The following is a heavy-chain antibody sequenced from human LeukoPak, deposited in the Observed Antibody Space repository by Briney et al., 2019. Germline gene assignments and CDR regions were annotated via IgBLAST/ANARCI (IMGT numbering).Heavy chain of an antibody. CDR1: GFTFSYYW. CDR3: AKGRGWEASYYYYYMDV. CDR2: IKEDGSEN. V-gene: IGHV3-7*01. J-gene: IGHJ6*03. Sequence: GGSLRLSCAASGFTFSYYWMSWVREAPGKALEWVANIKEDGSENYSVDSVKGRFTISRDNAKNSLYLQMNSLRAEDTAVYYCAKGRGWEASYYYYYMDVWGKGTTFTISS. D-gene: IGHD1-26*01.